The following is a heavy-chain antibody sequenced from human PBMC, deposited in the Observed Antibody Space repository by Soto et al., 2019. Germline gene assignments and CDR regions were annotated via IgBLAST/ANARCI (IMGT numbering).Heavy chain of an antibody. V-gene: IGHV3-48*04. CDR1: GFIFSSYD. CDR2: ISSGSGNI. CDR3: ARTYGTGSLNWFDP. Sequence: EVQLVESGGGLVQPGGSLRLSCAASGFIFSSYDMNWVRQAPGKGLEWVSYISSGSGNILYADSVKGRFTISRDNAKNSLYLQMNSLRAEDTAVYYCARTYGTGSLNWFDPWRQGTLVTVSS. J-gene: IGHJ5*02. D-gene: IGHD3-10*01.